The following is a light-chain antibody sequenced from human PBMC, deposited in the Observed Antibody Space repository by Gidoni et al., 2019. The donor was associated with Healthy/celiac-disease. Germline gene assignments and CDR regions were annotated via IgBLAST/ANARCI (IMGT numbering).Light chain of an antibody. V-gene: IGKV3-20*01. CDR2: GAS. J-gene: IGKJ3*01. CDR1: QSVSRSY. CDR3: KQYGSSPLFT. Sequence: EIVLPQSPGTLSLSPGERATLSCRASQSVSRSYLAWYQQKPGQSPRLLIYGASRRATGIPDRFSGSGSGTDFTLTISRLEPEDFAVDYCKQYGSSPLFTFGPGTKVDIK.